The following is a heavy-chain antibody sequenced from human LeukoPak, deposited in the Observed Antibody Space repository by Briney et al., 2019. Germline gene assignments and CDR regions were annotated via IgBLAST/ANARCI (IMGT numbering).Heavy chain of an antibody. CDR3: ARNMITFGGVIHY. Sequence: GGSLRLSYAASGFTFSSYWMSWVRQAPGKGLEWVANIKQDGSEKYYVDSVKGRFTISRDNAKNSLYLQMNSVRAEDTAVYYCARNMITFGGVIHYWGQGTLVTVSS. CDR1: GFTFSSYW. CDR2: IKQDGSEK. D-gene: IGHD3-16*01. V-gene: IGHV3-7*03. J-gene: IGHJ4*02.